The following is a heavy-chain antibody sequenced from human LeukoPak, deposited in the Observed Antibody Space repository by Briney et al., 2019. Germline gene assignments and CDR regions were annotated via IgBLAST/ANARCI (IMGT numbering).Heavy chain of an antibody. CDR2: ISSSSSYI. CDR3: ARIGLSNYYDSSGLDY. V-gene: IGHV3-21*01. D-gene: IGHD3-22*01. J-gene: IGHJ4*02. Sequence: GGSLRLSCAASGFTLSSYSMNWVRQAPGKGLEWVSSISSSSSYIYYADSVKGRFTISRDNAKNSLYLQMNSLRAEDTAVYYCARIGLSNYYDSSGLDYWGQGTLVTVSS. CDR1: GFTLSSYS.